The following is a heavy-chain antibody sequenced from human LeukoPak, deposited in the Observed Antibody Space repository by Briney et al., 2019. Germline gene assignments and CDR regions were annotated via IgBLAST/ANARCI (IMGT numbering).Heavy chain of an antibody. CDR3: ASPDPDY. CDR2: ISSSSSYI. V-gene: IGHV3-21*01. J-gene: IGHJ4*02. CDR1: GFTFSSYS. Sequence: GGSLRLSCAASGFTFSSYSMNWVRQAPGKGLEWVSSISSSSSYIHYADSVMGRFTISRDNAKNSLYLQMNGLRAEDTAVYYCASPDPDYWGRGTLVTVSS.